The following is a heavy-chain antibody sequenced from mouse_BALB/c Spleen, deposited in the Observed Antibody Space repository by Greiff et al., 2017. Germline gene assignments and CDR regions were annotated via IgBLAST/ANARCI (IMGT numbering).Heavy chain of an antibody. J-gene: IGHJ3*01. CDR1: GFTFSSYT. Sequence: DVMLVESGGGLVKPGGSLKLSCAASGFTFSSYTMSWVRQTPEKRLEWVATISSGGSYTYYPDSVKGRFTISRDNAKNTLYLQMSSLKSEDTAMYYCTREDYDYDGSFAYWGQGTLVTVSA. D-gene: IGHD2-4*01. CDR2: ISSGGSYT. CDR3: TREDYDYDGSFAY. V-gene: IGHV5-6-4*01.